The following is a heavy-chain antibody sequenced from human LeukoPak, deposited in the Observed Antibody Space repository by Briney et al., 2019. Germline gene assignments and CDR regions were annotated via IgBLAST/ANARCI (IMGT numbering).Heavy chain of an antibody. V-gene: IGHV1-24*01. D-gene: IGHD3-10*01. J-gene: IGHJ4*02. CDR2: FDPEDGET. CDR1: GYTLTELS. Sequence: ASVEVSCKVSGYTLTELSMHWVRQAPGKGLEWMGGFDPEDGETIYAQKFQGRVTMTRNTSISTAYMELSSLRSEDTAVYYCARAVSGSITMVRGVINDYWGQGTLVTVSS. CDR3: ARAVSGSITMVRGVINDY.